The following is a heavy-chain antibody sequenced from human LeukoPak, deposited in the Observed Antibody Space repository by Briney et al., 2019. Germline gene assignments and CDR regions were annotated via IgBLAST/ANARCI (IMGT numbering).Heavy chain of an antibody. CDR2: ISAYSGDT. D-gene: IGHD1-26*01. Sequence: GASVKVSCKASGYTFTSYYMHWVRQAPGQGLEWVGWISAYSGDTNYAQNVQGRVTMITDTSTSTAYMELSSLRSDDTAVYYCARDHVGSGSYSSGERIYWGQGTLVTVSP. CDR1: GYTFTSYY. V-gene: IGHV1-18*04. CDR3: ARDHVGSGSYSSGERIY. J-gene: IGHJ4*02.